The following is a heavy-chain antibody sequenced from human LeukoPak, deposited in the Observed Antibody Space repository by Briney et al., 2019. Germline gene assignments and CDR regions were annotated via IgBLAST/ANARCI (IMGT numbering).Heavy chain of an antibody. CDR3: ARDHRDSSGWYRGDEGYFDY. V-gene: IGHV3-21*01. D-gene: IGHD6-19*01. CDR1: GFTFSSYT. Sequence: GGSLRLSCAASGFTFSSYTMNWVRQAPGKGLEWVSIISSGSSYIHYADSVKGRFTISRDNAKNSLYLQMNSLRAEDTAVYYCARDHRDSSGWYRGDEGYFDYWGQGTLVTVSS. J-gene: IGHJ4*02. CDR2: ISSGSSYI.